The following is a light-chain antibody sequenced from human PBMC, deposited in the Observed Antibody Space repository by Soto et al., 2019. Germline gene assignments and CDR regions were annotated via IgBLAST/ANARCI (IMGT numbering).Light chain of an antibody. CDR3: QQADSFPLT. V-gene: IGKV1-12*01. CDR1: QGINNW. Sequence: DIQMTQSPSSVSASVGDRVTITCRASQGINNWLAWYQQKPGKAPKLLIYAASRLQSGVPSRFSGSGSXXXXXLTISSLQPEDXATYSCQQADSFPLTFGGGTKVEFK. CDR2: AAS. J-gene: IGKJ4*01.